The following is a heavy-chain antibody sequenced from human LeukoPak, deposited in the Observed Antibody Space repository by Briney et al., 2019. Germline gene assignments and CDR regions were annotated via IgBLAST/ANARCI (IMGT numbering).Heavy chain of an antibody. J-gene: IGHJ6*03. CDR3: ARAVLWFGELYYMDV. CDR2: IIPIFGTA. V-gene: IGHV1-69*06. D-gene: IGHD3-10*01. CDR1: GGTFSSYA. Sequence: SVKVSCKASGGTFSSYAISWVRQAPGQGLEWMGGIIPIFGTANYAQKFQGRVTITADKSTSTAYMELSSLRSEDTAVYYCARAVLWFGELYYMDVWGKGTTVTISS.